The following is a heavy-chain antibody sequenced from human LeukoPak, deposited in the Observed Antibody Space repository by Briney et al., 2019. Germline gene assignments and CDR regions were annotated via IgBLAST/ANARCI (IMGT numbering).Heavy chain of an antibody. D-gene: IGHD3-3*01. CDR3: ARAGQGDFWSGLRYFDY. CDR2: VYSSGST. Sequence: PSETLSLTCTVSGGSISSYYWSWIRQSAGKGLEWIGRVYSSGSTKYNPSLKSRVTISVDTSKNHFSLKLSSVTAADTAVYYCARAGQGDFWSGLRYFDYWGQGTLVTVSS. J-gene: IGHJ4*02. CDR1: GGSISSYY. V-gene: IGHV4-4*07.